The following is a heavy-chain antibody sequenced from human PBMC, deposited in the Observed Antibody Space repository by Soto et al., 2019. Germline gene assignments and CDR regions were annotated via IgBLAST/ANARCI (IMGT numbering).Heavy chain of an antibody. Sequence: EVQLLESGGGLVQPGGSLRLSCAASGFTFSSYAMRWVRQAPVKGLEWVSAISGSGGSTYYADSVKGRFTISRDNSKNTLYLQMNSLRAADTAVYYCARRGSGSDYDYWGQGNLVTVSS. V-gene: IGHV3-23*01. J-gene: IGHJ4*02. CDR2: ISGSGGST. CDR1: GFTFSSYA. CDR3: ARRGSGSDYDY. D-gene: IGHD1-26*01.